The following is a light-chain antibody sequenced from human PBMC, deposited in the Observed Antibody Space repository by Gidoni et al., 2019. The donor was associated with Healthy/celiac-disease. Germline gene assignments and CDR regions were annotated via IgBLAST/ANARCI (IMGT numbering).Light chain of an antibody. CDR2: AAS. Sequence: DIQMTQSPSSRSASVGDRVTITCRASQSISSYLNLYQQKPGKAPKLLIYAASSLQSGVPSMFSGSGSGTDFTLTISSLQPEDFATYYCQQSYSTPVTFGQGTKVEIK. CDR3: QQSYSTPVT. V-gene: IGKV1-39*01. CDR1: QSISSY. J-gene: IGKJ1*01.